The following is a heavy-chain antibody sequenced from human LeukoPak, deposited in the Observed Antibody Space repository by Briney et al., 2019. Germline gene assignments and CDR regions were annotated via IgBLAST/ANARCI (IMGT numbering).Heavy chain of an antibody. D-gene: IGHD5-18*01. Sequence: SETLSLTCTVSGGSISSSSYHWGWIRQPPGKGLEWIGSIYYSGSTYYNPSLKSPVTLSVDTSKSQFSLNLSSVTAADTAVYYCARDVSYGIWYYFDYWGQGTLVTVSS. J-gene: IGHJ4*02. CDR2: IYYSGST. V-gene: IGHV4-39*07. CDR1: GGSISSSSYH. CDR3: ARDVSYGIWYYFDY.